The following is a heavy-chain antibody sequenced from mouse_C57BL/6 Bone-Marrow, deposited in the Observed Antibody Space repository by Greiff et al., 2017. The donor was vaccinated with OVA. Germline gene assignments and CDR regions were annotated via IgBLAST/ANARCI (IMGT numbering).Heavy chain of an antibody. V-gene: IGHV5-6*01. J-gene: IGHJ4*01. CDR3: ARRDTTVTYAMDY. D-gene: IGHD1-1*01. Sequence: VQLKESGGDLVKPGGSLKLSCAASGFTFSSYGMSWVRQTPDKRLEWVATISSGGSYTYYPDSVKGRFTISRDNAKNTLYLQMSSLKSEDTAMYYCARRDTTVTYAMDYWGQGTSVTVSS. CDR2: ISSGGSYT. CDR1: GFTFSSYG.